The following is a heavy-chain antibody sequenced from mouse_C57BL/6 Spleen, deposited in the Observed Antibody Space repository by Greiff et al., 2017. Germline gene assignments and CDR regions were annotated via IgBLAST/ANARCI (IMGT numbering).Heavy chain of an antibody. Sequence: EVHLVESEGGLVQPGSSMKLSCTASGFTFSDYYMAWVRQVPEKGLEWVANINYDGSSTYYLDSLKSRFIISRDNAKNILYLQMSSLKSEDTATYYCARVPLYYGSSYGYFDVWGTGTTVTVSS. CDR3: ARVPLYYGSSYGYFDV. D-gene: IGHD1-1*01. CDR2: INYDGSST. CDR1: GFTFSDYY. J-gene: IGHJ1*03. V-gene: IGHV5-16*01.